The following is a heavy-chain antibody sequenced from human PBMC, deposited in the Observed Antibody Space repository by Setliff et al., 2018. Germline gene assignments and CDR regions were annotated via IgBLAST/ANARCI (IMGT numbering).Heavy chain of an antibody. Sequence: GGSLRLSCVTSGFTFSTYWMHWVRQAPGQGLVWVARISTDGSSITYADSVKGRFTISGDNAKNSLYLQMNSLKTEDTAVYYCTTGSVCVGDCYSGRLNYWGQGTLVTVSS. D-gene: IGHD2-21*02. CDR3: TTGSVCVGDCYSGRLNY. J-gene: IGHJ4*02. CDR2: ISTDGSSI. CDR1: GFTFSTYW. V-gene: IGHV3-74*03.